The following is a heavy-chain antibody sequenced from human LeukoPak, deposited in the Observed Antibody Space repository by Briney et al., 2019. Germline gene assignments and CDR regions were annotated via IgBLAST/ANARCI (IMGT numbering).Heavy chain of an antibody. CDR1: GYTFTGSY. CDR2: INPNSGGA. CDR3: ARGFWSGYYGMDV. V-gene: IGHV1-2*06. J-gene: IGHJ6*02. D-gene: IGHD3-3*01. Sequence: GASVKVSCKASGYTFTGSYMHWMRQAPGPGLDWMGRINPNSGGAIYAQNFQGRVTMTRDTSISTAYMELSRLRSDDTAVYYCARGFWSGYYGMDVWGQGTTVTVSS.